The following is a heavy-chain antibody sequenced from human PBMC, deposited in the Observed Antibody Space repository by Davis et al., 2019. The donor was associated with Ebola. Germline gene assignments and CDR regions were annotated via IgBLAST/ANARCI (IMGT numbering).Heavy chain of an antibody. Sequence: AASVKVSCKASGGTFSSYAISWVRQAPGQGLEWMGGIIPIFGTANYAQKSQGRVTITADKSTSTAYMELSSLRSEDTAVYYCARDSKYSRPRYYYGMDVWGQGTTVTVSS. D-gene: IGHD6-6*01. CDR2: IIPIFGTA. CDR1: GGTFSSYA. CDR3: ARDSKYSRPRYYYGMDV. J-gene: IGHJ6*02. V-gene: IGHV1-69*06.